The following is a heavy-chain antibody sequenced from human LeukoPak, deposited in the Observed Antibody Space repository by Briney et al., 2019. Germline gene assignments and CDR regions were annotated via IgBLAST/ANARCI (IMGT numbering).Heavy chain of an antibody. CDR2: INPNSGGT. CDR3: ARGLSGWYPYNWFDP. D-gene: IGHD6-19*01. CDR1: GYTFNAYY. Sequence: ASVKVSCKTSGYTFNAYYMHWVRQAPGQGLEWMGWINPNSGGTNYAQKFQGRVTMTRDTSISTAYMELSRLRSDDTAVYYCARGLSGWYPYNWFDPWGQGTLVTVSS. V-gene: IGHV1-2*02. J-gene: IGHJ5*02.